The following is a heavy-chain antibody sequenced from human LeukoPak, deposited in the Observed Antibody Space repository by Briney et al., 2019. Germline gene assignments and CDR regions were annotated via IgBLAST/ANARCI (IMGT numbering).Heavy chain of an antibody. Sequence: ASVKVSCTASGSTVTGYYMHWLRQAPGQRLEWRGWINPYSGGTNDAQKFQGRVTMTRDTSISTAYTELSRLRSDDTAVYYCARGGRGVIAAADAEYFQHWGQGTLVTVSS. CDR3: ARGGRGVIAAADAEYFQH. J-gene: IGHJ1*01. V-gene: IGHV1-2*02. CDR2: INPYSGGT. D-gene: IGHD6-13*01. CDR1: GSTVTGYY.